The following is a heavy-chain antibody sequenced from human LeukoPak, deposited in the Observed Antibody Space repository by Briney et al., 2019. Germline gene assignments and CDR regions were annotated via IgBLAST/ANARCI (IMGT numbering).Heavy chain of an antibody. CDR2: MKGDGSHI. V-gene: IGHV3-7*03. J-gene: IGHJ4*02. Sequence: GGSLRLSCAASGFTFGNFWMSWVRQAPGRGLQWVASMKGDGSHIYYVDSVKGRFTISRDNARNSLYLQMSSLTAKDTAVYYCAKDRSIGTYYTFDSWGQGTLVTVSS. CDR1: GFTFGNFW. CDR3: AKDRSIGTYYTFDS. D-gene: IGHD1-26*01.